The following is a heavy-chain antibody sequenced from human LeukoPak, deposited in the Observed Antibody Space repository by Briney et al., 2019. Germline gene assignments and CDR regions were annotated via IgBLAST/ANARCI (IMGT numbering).Heavy chain of an antibody. Sequence: ASVKVSCKASGYTFTGYYMHWVRQAPGQGLEWMGWINPNSGGTNYAQKFQGRVTMTRDTSISTAYMELSRLRSDDTAVYYCARGRLVRGQRHYYYYYMHVWGKGTTVTVSS. D-gene: IGHD3-10*01. J-gene: IGHJ6*03. CDR1: GYTFTGYY. V-gene: IGHV1-2*02. CDR2: INPNSGGT. CDR3: ARGRLVRGQRHYYYYYMHV.